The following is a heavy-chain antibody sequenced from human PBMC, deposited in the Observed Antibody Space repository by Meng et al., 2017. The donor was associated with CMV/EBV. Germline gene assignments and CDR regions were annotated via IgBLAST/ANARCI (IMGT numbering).Heavy chain of an antibody. CDR2: IYYSGST. CDR1: GGSISSSSYY. D-gene: IGHD6-19*01. J-gene: IGHJ4*02. V-gene: IGHV4-39*07. CDR3: ARDSAVAGVVDY. Sequence: LQLQASGPGLGKPSETLSLTCTVSGGSISSSSYYWGWIRQPPGKGLEWIGSIYYSGSTYYNPSLKSRVTISVDTSKNQFSLKLSSVTAADTAVYYCARDSAVAGVVDYWGQGTLVTVSS.